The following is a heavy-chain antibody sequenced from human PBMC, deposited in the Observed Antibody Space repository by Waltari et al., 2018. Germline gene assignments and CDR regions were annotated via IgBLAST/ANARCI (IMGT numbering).Heavy chain of an antibody. CDR1: GFTFSNAW. CDR3: TNYYYGSGSYYNAGGY. J-gene: IGHJ4*02. D-gene: IGHD3-10*01. V-gene: IGHV3-15*01. CDR2: IKSKTDGGTT. Sequence: EVQLVESGGGLVKPGGSLRLSCAASGFTFSNAWMSWVRQAPGKGLEWVGRIKSKTDGGTTDYAAPVKGRFTISRDDSKNTLYLQMNSLKTEDTAVYYCTNYYYGSGSYYNAGGYWGQGTLVTVSS.